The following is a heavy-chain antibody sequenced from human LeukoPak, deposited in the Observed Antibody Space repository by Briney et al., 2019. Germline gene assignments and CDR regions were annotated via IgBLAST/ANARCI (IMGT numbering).Heavy chain of an antibody. J-gene: IGHJ5*02. CDR3: TKEPLLRVSYNCFDP. CDR1: GFTFSSSA. D-gene: IGHD3-9*01. V-gene: IGHV3-23*01. Sequence: GESLRLSCAASGFTFSSSAMSWVRQAPGKGLEWVSAISRSGGTTYYADSVKGRFTISRDNSKNTLYLQMNSLRAEDTAVYYCTKEPLLRVSYNCFDPWGQGTLVTVSS. CDR2: ISRSGGTT.